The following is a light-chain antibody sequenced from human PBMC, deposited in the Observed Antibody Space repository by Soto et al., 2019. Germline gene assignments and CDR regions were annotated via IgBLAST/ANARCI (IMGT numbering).Light chain of an antibody. Sequence: DIQMTQSPSSLSASVGDRVTITCRASQGLSNFLAWYQQKPGKVPKVLIYAASTLQRGVPSRFSGSGSGTDFTLTISCLQSEDFATYYCQQYYIYPPTFGGGTKVEIK. CDR2: AAS. CDR3: QQYYIYPPT. J-gene: IGKJ4*01. V-gene: IGKV1-16*01. CDR1: QGLSNF.